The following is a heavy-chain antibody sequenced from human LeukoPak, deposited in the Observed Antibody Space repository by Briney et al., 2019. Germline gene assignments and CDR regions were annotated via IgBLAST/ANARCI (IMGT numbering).Heavy chain of an antibody. J-gene: IGHJ6*02. CDR1: GGTFSSYA. CDR2: IIPILGIA. Sequence: SVKVSCKASGGTFSSYAISWVRQAPGQGLEWMGRIIPILGIANYAQKFQGRVTITADKSTSTAYMELSSLRSEDTAVYYCAGAHGDYSERYYGMDVWGQGTTVTVSS. CDR3: AGAHGDYSERYYGMDV. D-gene: IGHD4-17*01. V-gene: IGHV1-69*04.